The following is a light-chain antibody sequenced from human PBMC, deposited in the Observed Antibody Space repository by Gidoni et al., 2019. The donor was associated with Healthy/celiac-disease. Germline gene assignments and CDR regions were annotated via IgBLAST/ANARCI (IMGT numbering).Light chain of an antibody. J-gene: IGKJ3*01. CDR2: DAS. CDR3: QQLGA. Sequence: AIQLTQSPSSLSASVGDRVTITCRASQGISSALAWYQQKPGKAPKLLIYDASSLESGVPSRFSGSGSGPDFTLTISSLQPEDFATYYCQQLGAFGPGTKVDIK. V-gene: IGKV1-13*02. CDR1: QGISSA.